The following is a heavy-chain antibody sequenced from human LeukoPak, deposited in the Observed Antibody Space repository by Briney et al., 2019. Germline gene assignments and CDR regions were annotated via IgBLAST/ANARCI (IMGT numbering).Heavy chain of an antibody. Sequence: GGPLRLSCAASGFPFNKHWIHWARHRPGKGLIGVSRINGNGDSTTYADSVKGRFTISRDNANSTVFIQMNSLRAEDTGVYCCARRGSKSGYSGAFWGQGTLVAVSS. D-gene: IGHD5-12*01. CDR1: GFPFNKHW. CDR3: ARRGSKSGYSGAF. CDR2: INGNGDST. V-gene: IGHV3-74*01. J-gene: IGHJ1*01.